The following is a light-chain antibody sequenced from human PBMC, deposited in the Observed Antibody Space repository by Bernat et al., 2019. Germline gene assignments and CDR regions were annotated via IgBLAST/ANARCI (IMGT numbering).Light chain of an antibody. V-gene: IGKV1-12*01. CDR2: AAA. J-gene: IGKJ4*01. CDR3: QQANSFPLT. CDR1: QPINTW. Sequence: DIQMAQSPSSISASVGDTVTITCRASQPINTWLAWYQQRPGTAPKLLFYAAAAYQDGVPSRFTASGSGTAFTLTIGNLQPADAASYLCQQANSFPLTVGGGTRVEV.